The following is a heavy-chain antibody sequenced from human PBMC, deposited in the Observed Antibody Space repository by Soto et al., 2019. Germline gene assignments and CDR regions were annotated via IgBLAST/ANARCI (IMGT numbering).Heavy chain of an antibody. CDR2: ISGSGGST. CDR1: GFTFSSYA. V-gene: IGHV3-23*01. CDR3: AKDFDDYGDYERPEYP. D-gene: IGHD4-17*01. Sequence: GGSLRLSCAASGFTFSSYAMSWVRQAPGKGLEWVSAISGSGGSTYYADSVKGRFTISRDNSKNTLYLQMNSLRAEDTAVYYCAKDFDDYGDYERPEYPWGQGTLVTVSS. J-gene: IGHJ5*02.